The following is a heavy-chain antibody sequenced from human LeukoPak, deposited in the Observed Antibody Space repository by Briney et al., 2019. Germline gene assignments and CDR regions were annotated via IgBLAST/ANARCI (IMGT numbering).Heavy chain of an antibody. V-gene: IGHV1-2*04. CDR3: ARDPIAVANTPYYYYGMDV. D-gene: IGHD6-19*01. J-gene: IGHJ6*02. Sequence: GASVKVSCKASGYTFTGYYMHWVRQAPGQGLEWMGWINPNSGGTNYAQKFQGWVTMTRDTSISTAYMELSRLRSDDTAVYYCARDPIAVANTPYYYYGMDVWGQGTTVTVSS. CDR2: INPNSGGT. CDR1: GYTFTGYY.